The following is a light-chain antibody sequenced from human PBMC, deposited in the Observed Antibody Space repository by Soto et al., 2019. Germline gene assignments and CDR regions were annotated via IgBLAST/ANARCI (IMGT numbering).Light chain of an antibody. J-gene: IGKJ4*01. Sequence: EIVLTQSPRTLSLSPGERATLSCRASQSVSSSYLAWYQQKPGQAPRQLIYGASSRATGIPDRFSGSGSGTDFTLTITRLEPEAFAVYYCQHYRTSFGGGTRVEIK. CDR2: GAS. CDR3: QHYRTS. CDR1: QSVSSSY. V-gene: IGKV3-20*01.